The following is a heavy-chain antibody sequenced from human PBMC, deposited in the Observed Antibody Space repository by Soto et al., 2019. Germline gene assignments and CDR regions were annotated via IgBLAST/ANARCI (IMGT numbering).Heavy chain of an antibody. CDR3: AGRYDSSGNDY. CDR1: GGTFSSYA. J-gene: IGHJ4*02. CDR2: IIPIFGTA. D-gene: IGHD3-22*01. Sequence: QVQLVQSGAEVKKPGSSVKVSCKASGGTFSSYAISWVRQAPGQGLEWMGGIIPIFGTANYAQKFQSRVTLTADESPSIGYMVLGSLRSEETAVYYCAGRYDSSGNDYWGQGTLVTVSS. V-gene: IGHV1-69*01.